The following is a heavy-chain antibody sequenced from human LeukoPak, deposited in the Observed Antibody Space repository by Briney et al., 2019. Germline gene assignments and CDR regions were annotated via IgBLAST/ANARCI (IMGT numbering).Heavy chain of an antibody. Sequence: SDTLSLTCAVYGGSVNGYYCRWIRQPPGKRLEWIGEIDHSGSTQYNPSLKSRVTISLDTSKKQFSLKLTSLTAADTAFYYCARYGMAAEGIWWFDPWGQGTLVTVSS. CDR3: ARYGMAAEGIWWFDP. CDR2: IDHSGST. CDR1: GGSVNGYY. V-gene: IGHV4-34*01. D-gene: IGHD6-13*01. J-gene: IGHJ5*02.